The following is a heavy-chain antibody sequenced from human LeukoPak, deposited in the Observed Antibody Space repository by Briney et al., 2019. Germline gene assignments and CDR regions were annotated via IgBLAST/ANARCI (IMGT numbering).Heavy chain of an antibody. V-gene: IGHV3-53*01. CDR2: LYSGSDT. CDR3: ARVGDHFHWYLDL. CDR1: GFTVRTNY. D-gene: IGHD3-10*01. J-gene: IGHJ2*01. Sequence: PGGSLRLSCAASGFTVRTNYMNWVRQAPGKGLEWVSILYSGSDTYYANSVKGRFTISRDSSKNILSLQMNNLRAEDTAVYYCARVGDHFHWYLDLWGRGTLVTVSS.